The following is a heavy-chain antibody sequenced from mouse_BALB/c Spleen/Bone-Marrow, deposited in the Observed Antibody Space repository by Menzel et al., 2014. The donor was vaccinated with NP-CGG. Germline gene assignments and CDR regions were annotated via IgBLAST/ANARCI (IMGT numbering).Heavy chain of an antibody. V-gene: IGHV2-9*02. CDR3: AREGRYYGKRYDFDY. CDR2: IWAGGST. D-gene: IGHD1-1*01. Sequence: VKLVESGPGLVAPSQSLSITCTVSGFSLTSYGVHWVRQPPGKGLEWLGVIWAGGSTNYNSALMSRLSISKDNSKSQVFLKMNRLQTEDTAMYYCAREGRYYGKRYDFDYWGQGTTLTVSS. J-gene: IGHJ2*01. CDR1: GFSLTSYG.